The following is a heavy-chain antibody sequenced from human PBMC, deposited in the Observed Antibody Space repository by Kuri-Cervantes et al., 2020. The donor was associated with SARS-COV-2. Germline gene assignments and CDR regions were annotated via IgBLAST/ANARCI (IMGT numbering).Heavy chain of an antibody. V-gene: IGHV3-11*01. J-gene: IGHJ3*02. Sequence: LSLTCEASGFRFTEYFMSWIRQTPGEGLDYISYISSSGSSKYYADSVKGRFTISRDNSKNTLYLQMNSLRAEDTAVYYCAKDQNSGSYSDAFDIWGQGTMVTVSS. D-gene: IGHD1-26*01. CDR1: GFRFTEYF. CDR3: AKDQNSGSYSDAFDI. CDR2: ISSSGSSK.